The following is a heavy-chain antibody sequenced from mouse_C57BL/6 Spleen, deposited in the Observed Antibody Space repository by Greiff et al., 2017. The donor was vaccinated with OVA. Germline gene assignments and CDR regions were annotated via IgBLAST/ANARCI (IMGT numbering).Heavy chain of an antibody. Sequence: QVQLQQPGAELVKPGASVKLSCKASGYTFTSYWMHWVKQRPGRGLEWIGRIDTNSGGTKYNEKLKSQATLTVDKPTSTAYRQLRSLTSEVSAVYNCASVRDPAWFAYWGQGTLVTVSA. CDR1: GYTFTSYW. V-gene: IGHV1-72*01. J-gene: IGHJ3*01. CDR3: ASVRDPAWFAY. CDR2: IDTNSGGT. D-gene: IGHD3-3*01.